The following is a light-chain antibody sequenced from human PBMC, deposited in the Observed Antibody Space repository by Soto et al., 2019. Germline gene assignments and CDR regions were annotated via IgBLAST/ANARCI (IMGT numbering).Light chain of an antibody. CDR2: DAS. CDR1: QSVNNY. J-gene: IGKJ3*01. Sequence: EIVLTQSPATLSLSPGERATLSCRASQSVNNYLAWYQQRPGQAPRLLIYDASNRATGIPARFSGSGSGTDFTLTISSLEPEDFAVYYCQHRHNRPFSFGPGTKVDIK. V-gene: IGKV3-11*01. CDR3: QHRHNRPFS.